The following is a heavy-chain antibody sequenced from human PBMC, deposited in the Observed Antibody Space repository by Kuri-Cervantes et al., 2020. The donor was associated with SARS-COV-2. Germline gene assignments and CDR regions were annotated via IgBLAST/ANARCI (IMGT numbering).Heavy chain of an antibody. CDR1: GGTFSSYA. Sequence: SVKVPCKASGGTFSSYAISWVRQAPGQGLEWMGGIIAILGLADSAQKFQGRLTITADRSTNTVYMELSRLTSEDSAVYYCARDDYNSSSRWFDPWGQGTLVTVSS. V-gene: IGHV1-69*10. CDR2: IIAILGLA. J-gene: IGHJ5*02. CDR3: ARDDYNSSSRWFDP. D-gene: IGHD3-10*01.